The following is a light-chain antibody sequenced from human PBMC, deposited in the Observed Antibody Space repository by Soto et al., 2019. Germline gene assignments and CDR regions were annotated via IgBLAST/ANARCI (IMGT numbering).Light chain of an antibody. V-gene: IGLV1-40*01. CDR3: QSYDSGLTGSV. Sequence: QSVLTQSPSVSGAPGQRVTISCTGSSSNIGADYDVNWYQHLPATAPKLLIYGNTNRPSGVPDRFSGSKSSTSASLAITGLQADDEAAYYCQSYDSGLTGSVFGGGTQLTVL. CDR2: GNT. J-gene: IGLJ2*01. CDR1: SSNIGADYD.